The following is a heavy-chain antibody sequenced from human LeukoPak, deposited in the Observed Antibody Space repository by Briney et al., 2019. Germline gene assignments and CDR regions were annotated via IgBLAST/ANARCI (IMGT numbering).Heavy chain of an antibody. Sequence: SETLSLTCAVYGGSFSGYYWSWIRQPPGKGLEWIGEINHSGSTNYNPSLKSRVTISVDTSKNQFSLKLSSVTAADTAVYYCARGRGAAATWGQGTLVTVSS. V-gene: IGHV4-34*01. CDR2: INHSGST. CDR3: ARGRGAAAT. D-gene: IGHD6-13*01. J-gene: IGHJ5*02. CDR1: GGSFSGYY.